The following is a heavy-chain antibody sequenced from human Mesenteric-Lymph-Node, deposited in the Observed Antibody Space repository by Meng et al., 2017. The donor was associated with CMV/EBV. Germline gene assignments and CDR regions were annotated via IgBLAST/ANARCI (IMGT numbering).Heavy chain of an antibody. Sequence: GESLKISCAASGFTFSSYWMSWVRQAPGKGLEWVANIKQDGSEKYYVDSVKGRFTISRDSSRNTLYLQMNSLRGEDTAVYYCAKDRDYNWNDPDYWGQGTLVTVSS. CDR3: AKDRDYNWNDPDY. CDR2: IKQDGSEK. D-gene: IGHD1-20*01. J-gene: IGHJ4*02. V-gene: IGHV3-7*01. CDR1: GFTFSSYW.